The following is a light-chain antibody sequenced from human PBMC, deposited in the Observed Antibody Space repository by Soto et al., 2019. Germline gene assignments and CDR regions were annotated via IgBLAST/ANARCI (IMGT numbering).Light chain of an antibody. Sequence: QSALTQPASVSGSPGQSITISCTGTSSDVGGYKYVSWYQQHPGKAPKLMIYEVSNRPSGVSNRFSGSKSGNVASLTISGLQAEDEADYYCSSYTSSSPCVFGTGTKVTVL. CDR1: SSDVGGYKY. J-gene: IGLJ1*01. CDR2: EVS. CDR3: SSYTSSSPCV. V-gene: IGLV2-14*01.